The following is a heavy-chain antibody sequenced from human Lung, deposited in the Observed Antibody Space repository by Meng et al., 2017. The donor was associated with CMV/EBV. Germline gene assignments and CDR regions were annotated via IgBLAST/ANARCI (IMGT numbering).Heavy chain of an antibody. CDR3: VRGMGTD. J-gene: IGHJ4*02. CDR1: GFTFGTYW. V-gene: IGHV3-74*03. D-gene: IGHD5-24*01. Sequence: ESLKISCGASGFTFGTYWMHWVRQAPGKGLVWVSRINSEGNIITYADSVKGRFTISRDNAKNTLYLQMLSLRVEDTAIYYCVRGMGTDWGQGILVNGSS. CDR2: INSEGNII.